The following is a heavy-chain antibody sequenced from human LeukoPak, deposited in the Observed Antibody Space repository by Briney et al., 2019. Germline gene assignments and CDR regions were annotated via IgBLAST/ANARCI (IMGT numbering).Heavy chain of an antibody. CDR3: AKEGSFGVV. CDR1: GFTFSSYW. J-gene: IGHJ4*02. V-gene: IGHV3-74*01. Sequence: PGGSLRLSCAASGFTFSSYWMHWVRQAPGKGLVGGSRVNNDGSTTSYADSVRGRFNISRDNTKNTLYLQMNSLRAEDTAVYYCAKEGSFGVVWGQGTLVTASS. D-gene: IGHD3-3*01. CDR2: VNNDGSTT.